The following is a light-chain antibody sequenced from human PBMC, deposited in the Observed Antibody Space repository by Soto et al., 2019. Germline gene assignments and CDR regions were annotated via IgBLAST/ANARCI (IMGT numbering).Light chain of an antibody. J-gene: IGKJ1*01. Sequence: DIQMTQSPSSVSASVGDRVTITCRASQAINNWLAWYQQKPGKAPKLLIYDASSLESGVPSRFSGSGSGTEFTLTISSLQPDDFATYYCQQYNSYPWTFGQGTKVEIK. CDR2: DAS. CDR1: QAINNW. CDR3: QQYNSYPWT. V-gene: IGKV1-5*01.